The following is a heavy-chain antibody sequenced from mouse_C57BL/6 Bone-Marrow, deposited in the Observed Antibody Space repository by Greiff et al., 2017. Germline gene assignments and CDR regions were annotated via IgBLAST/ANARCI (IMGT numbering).Heavy chain of an antibody. CDR2: ISDGGSYT. V-gene: IGHV5-4*03. CDR1: GFTFSSYA. D-gene: IGHD4-1*01. J-gene: IGHJ2*01. CDR3: ARLNWDYAMDY. Sequence: EVKLMESGGGLVKPGGSLKLSCAASGFTFSSYAMSWVRQTPEKRLEWVATISDGGSYTYYPDNVKGRFTISRDNAKNNLYLQMSHLKSEDTAMCYCARLNWDYAMDYWGQGTTLTVSS.